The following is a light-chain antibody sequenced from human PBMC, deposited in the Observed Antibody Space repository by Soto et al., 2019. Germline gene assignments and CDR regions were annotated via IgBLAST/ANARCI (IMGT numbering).Light chain of an antibody. CDR2: EVS. CDR3: SSFTSSSSPYV. J-gene: IGLJ1*01. V-gene: IGLV2-14*01. CDR1: SXDVGGYNY. Sequence: QSVLTQPASVSGSPGQSITISCTGTSXDVGGYNYVSWYQQHPGKAPKLMIYEVSSRPSGVSNRFSGSKSGNTASLTISGLQAEDEADYYCSSFTSSSSPYVFGTGTKVTVL.